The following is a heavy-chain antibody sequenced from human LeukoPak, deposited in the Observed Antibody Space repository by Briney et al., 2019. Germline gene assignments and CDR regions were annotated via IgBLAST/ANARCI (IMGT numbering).Heavy chain of an antibody. CDR2: INPNSGDT. CDR1: GYTLTAHY. Sequence: ASVKVSCKASGYTLTAHYMHWVRQAPGQGLEWMGRINPNSGDTNYAQKFQGRVTMTRDTSISTAYMDLSRLTSDDTAVYYCARPYGSGSFDNWFDPWGQGTLVIASS. D-gene: IGHD3-10*01. J-gene: IGHJ5*02. V-gene: IGHV1-2*06. CDR3: ARPYGSGSFDNWFDP.